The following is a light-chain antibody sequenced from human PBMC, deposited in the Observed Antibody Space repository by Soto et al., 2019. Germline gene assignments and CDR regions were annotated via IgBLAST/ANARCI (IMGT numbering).Light chain of an antibody. J-gene: IGLJ1*01. CDR3: SSYTSSSTLYV. CDR2: DVS. V-gene: IGLV2-14*01. CDR1: RRDVGGYNY. Sequence: QSVLTQPASVSGSPGQSITISCTGTRRDVGGYNYVSWYQQHPGKAPKLMIYDVSNRPSGVSNRFSGSKSGNTASLTISGLQAEDEADYYCSSYTSSSTLYVFGTGTKVTVL.